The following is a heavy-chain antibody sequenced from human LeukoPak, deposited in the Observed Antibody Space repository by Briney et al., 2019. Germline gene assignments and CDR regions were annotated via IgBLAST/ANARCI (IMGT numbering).Heavy chain of an antibody. Sequence: GGSLRLSCAASGFTFSSYWMHWVRQAPGKGLEWVSSISSSSSYIYYADSVKGRFTISRDSAKNSLYLQMNSLRAEDTAVYYCARDLILGPYYGSGSYSDLWGRGTLVTVSS. CDR2: ISSSSSYI. V-gene: IGHV3-21*01. D-gene: IGHD3-10*01. CDR3: ARDLILGPYYGSGSYSDL. CDR1: GFTFSSYW. J-gene: IGHJ2*01.